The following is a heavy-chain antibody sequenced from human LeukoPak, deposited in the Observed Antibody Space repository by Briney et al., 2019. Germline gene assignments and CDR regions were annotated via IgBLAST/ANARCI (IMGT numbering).Heavy chain of an antibody. CDR1: GFTFSDYY. CDR3: AREGSRGIVATPFDY. Sequence: GGSLRLSCAASGFTFSDYYMSWIRQVPGKGLEWVSYISSSSSYTNYADSVKGRFTISRDNAKSSLYLQMNSLRAEDTAVYYCAREGSRGIVATPFDYWGQGTLVTVSS. V-gene: IGHV3-11*06. CDR2: ISSSSSYT. J-gene: IGHJ4*02. D-gene: IGHD5-12*01.